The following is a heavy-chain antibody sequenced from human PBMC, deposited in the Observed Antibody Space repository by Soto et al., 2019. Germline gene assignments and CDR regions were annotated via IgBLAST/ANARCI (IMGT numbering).Heavy chain of an antibody. CDR3: AKERGNRGLTPRTGTTYLYYYGMDV. CDR2: ISYDGSNK. J-gene: IGHJ6*02. CDR1: GFTFSSYG. V-gene: IGHV3-30*18. Sequence: QVQLVESGGGVVQPGRSLRLSCAASGFTFSSYGMHWVRQAPGKGLEWVAVISYDGSNKYYADSVKGRFTISRDNSKNTLQQQMNRLREEDTAVYYCAKERGNRGLTPRTGTTYLYYYGMDVWGQGTTVTVSS. D-gene: IGHD1-1*01.